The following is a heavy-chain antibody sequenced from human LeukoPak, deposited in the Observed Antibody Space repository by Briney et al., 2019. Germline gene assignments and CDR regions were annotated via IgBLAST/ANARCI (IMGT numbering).Heavy chain of an antibody. CDR1: GFTFSSYY. J-gene: IGHJ4*02. D-gene: IGHD1-7*01. CDR2: TNTVGSTT. Sequence: GGSLILSCAASGFTFSSYYMYWVRQAPGKGPVWVSGTNTVGSTTSYADSVVKGRFTISRDNAKNTLYLQMNSLRAEDTAVYYCVAYNWNYPDYWGQGTLVTVSS. CDR3: VAYNWNYPDY. V-gene: IGHV3-74*01.